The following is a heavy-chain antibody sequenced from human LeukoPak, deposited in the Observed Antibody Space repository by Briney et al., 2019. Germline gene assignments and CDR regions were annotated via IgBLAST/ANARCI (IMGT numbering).Heavy chain of an antibody. CDR2: IFYSGGT. CDR3: ARVRSGGSDY. J-gene: IGHJ4*02. D-gene: IGHD3-3*01. V-gene: IGHV4-59*12. Sequence: PSETLSLTCTVSGDSINNYYWSWIRQPPGKGLEWIGYIFYSGGTKYNPSLKSRVTMSVDTSKNQFSLKLSSVTAADTAVYYCARVRSGGSDYWGQGTLVTVSS. CDR1: GDSINNYY.